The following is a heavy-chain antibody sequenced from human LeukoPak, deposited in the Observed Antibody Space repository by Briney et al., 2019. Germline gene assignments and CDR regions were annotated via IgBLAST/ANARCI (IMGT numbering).Heavy chain of an antibody. CDR2: INSDGSWT. CDR3: VKDRWVDH. Sequence: GGSLRLSCAASGNYWMHWVRQVPGKGLVWVSHINSDGSWTSYADSVKGRFTISRDNSKNTLYLQMSSLRPEDTAVYYCVKDRWVDHWGQGTLVTVSS. V-gene: IGHV3-74*01. J-gene: IGHJ4*02. D-gene: IGHD6-13*01. CDR1: GNYW.